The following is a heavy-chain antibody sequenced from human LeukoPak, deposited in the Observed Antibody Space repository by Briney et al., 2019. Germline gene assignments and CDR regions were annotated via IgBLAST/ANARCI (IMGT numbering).Heavy chain of an antibody. CDR2: INHSEST. D-gene: IGHD6-13*01. CDR1: GGSFSGYY. Sequence: SETLSLTCAVYGGSFSGYYWSWIRQPPGKGLEWIGEINHSESTNYNPSLKSRVTISVDTSKNQFSLKLSSVTAADTAVYYCARVSAIAAAGRTDDYWYFDLWGRGTLVTVSS. J-gene: IGHJ2*01. V-gene: IGHV4-34*01. CDR3: ARVSAIAAAGRTDDYWYFDL.